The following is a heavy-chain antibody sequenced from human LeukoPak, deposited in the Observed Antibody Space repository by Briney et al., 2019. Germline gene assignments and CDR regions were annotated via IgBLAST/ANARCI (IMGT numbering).Heavy chain of an antibody. V-gene: IGHV4-39*07. CDR1: GGSISSSSYY. J-gene: IGHJ5*02. Sequence: PSETLSLTCTVSGGSISSSSYYWGWIRQPPGKGLEWIGSIYYSGSTYYDPSLKSRVTISVDTSKNQFSLKLSSVTAADTAVYYCARDPNWNWDLRWFGPWGQGTLVTVSS. CDR3: ARDPNWNWDLRWFGP. CDR2: IYYSGST. D-gene: IGHD1-7*01.